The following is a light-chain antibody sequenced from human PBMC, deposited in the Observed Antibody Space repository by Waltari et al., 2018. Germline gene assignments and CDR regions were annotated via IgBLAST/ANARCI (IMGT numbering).Light chain of an antibody. V-gene: IGLV2-23*02. Sequence: QSALTQPAPVFGSPGQSITISCTGTSTAVGSYHFVSWYQNHTGKAPKLIIYDVTKRPSGVSSRFSGSKSGNTASLTITGLQAEDEAEYYCCSYAGSSSWVFGGGTKLTVL. CDR1: STAVGSYHF. J-gene: IGLJ3*02. CDR2: DVT. CDR3: CSYAGSSSWV.